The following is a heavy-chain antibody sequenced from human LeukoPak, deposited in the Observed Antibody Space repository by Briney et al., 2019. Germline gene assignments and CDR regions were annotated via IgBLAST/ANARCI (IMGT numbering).Heavy chain of an antibody. CDR1: GYTFTSYA. V-gene: IGHV1-69*04. CDR2: IIPILGIA. CDR3: ARSYDSSGPPGY. D-gene: IGHD3-22*01. Sequence: SVKVSCKASGYTFTSYAISWVRQAPGQGLEWMGRIIPILGIANYAQKFQGRVTITADKSTSTAYMELSSLRSEDTAVYYCARSYDSSGPPGYWGQGTLVTVSS. J-gene: IGHJ4*02.